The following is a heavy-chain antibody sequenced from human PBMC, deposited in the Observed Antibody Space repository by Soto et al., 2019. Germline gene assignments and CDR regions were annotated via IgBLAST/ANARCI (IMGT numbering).Heavy chain of an antibody. Sequence: ASLKVSCKSSEYTFTDHYIHWVRQAPGQGLEWMGLINPSGGSTSYAQKFQGRVTMTRDTSTSTVYMELSSLRSEDTAVYYCATAAYSTSWYDFWGQGTLVTVSS. V-gene: IGHV1-46*01. D-gene: IGHD6-13*01. CDR3: ATAAYSTSWYDF. J-gene: IGHJ5*01. CDR1: EYTFTDHY. CDR2: INPSGGST.